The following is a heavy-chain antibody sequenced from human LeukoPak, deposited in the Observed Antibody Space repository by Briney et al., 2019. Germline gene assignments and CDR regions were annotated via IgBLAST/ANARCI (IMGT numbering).Heavy chain of an antibody. CDR2: TYHGGST. Sequence: PSQTLSLTCAVSGGSISSGGYSWSWIRQPPGEGLEWIGHTYHGGSTYYNPSLKGRVTISVDGSNNQFSLKLSSVTAADTAVYYCVRAPYYYDSSGYRSGAFDIWGQGTMVTVSS. J-gene: IGHJ3*02. D-gene: IGHD3-22*01. CDR1: GGSISSGGYS. V-gene: IGHV4-30-2*01. CDR3: VRAPYYYDSSGYRSGAFDI.